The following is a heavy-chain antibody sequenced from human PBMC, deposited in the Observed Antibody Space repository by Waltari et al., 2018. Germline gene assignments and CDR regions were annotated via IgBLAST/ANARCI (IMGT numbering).Heavy chain of an antibody. V-gene: IGHV1-69*14. D-gene: IGHD3-3*01. CDR1: GVTFSSNP. Sequence: QVQLVQSGAEVQKAGSSVKVSCMASGVTFSSNPVSWVRQAPGQGLEWMGGIIPVVGTAEDAQKFQGRVTITADRSTSTAYMEMTSLRSDDTAVYYCASCFSTSCLISYYFYMDVWGQGTTVTVSS. J-gene: IGHJ6*02. CDR2: IIPVVGTA. CDR3: ASCFSTSCLISYYFYMDV.